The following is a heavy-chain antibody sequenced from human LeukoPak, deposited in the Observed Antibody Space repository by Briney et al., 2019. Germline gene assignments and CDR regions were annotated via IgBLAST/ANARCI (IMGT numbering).Heavy chain of an antibody. CDR2: IHSGGAT. V-gene: IGHV4-59*01. D-gene: IGHD3-10*01. J-gene: IGHJ6*02. Sequence: SETLSLTCTVSGESNSNYYWTWIRQSPGKGLEWIGYIHSGGATNYNPSLKRRVTISLDTSTSQLSLKLSAVTAADSALYYCARSGSAYYYGLDVWGQGTPVTVSS. CDR3: ARSGSAYYYGLDV. CDR1: GESNSNYY.